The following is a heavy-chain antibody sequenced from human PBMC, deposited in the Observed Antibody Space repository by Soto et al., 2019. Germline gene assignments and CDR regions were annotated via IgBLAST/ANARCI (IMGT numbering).Heavy chain of an antibody. V-gene: IGHV3-11*01. CDR2: ISSSDGTI. CDR1: GFTFSDYY. Sequence: QVRLVESGGGLVKPGGSLRLSCAASGFTFSDYYMSWIRQAPGKGLEWVSYISSSDGTIYYSDSVKGRFTISRDNAKDSLYLQMNSLRAEDTAVYYCARCIAVAGTGIDFWGQGTLVTVSS. J-gene: IGHJ4*02. D-gene: IGHD6-19*01. CDR3: ARCIAVAGTGIDF.